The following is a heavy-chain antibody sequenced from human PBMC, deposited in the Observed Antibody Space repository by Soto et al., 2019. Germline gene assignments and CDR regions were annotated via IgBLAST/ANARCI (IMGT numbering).Heavy chain of an antibody. CDR3: VRDLGRYFRSGYMDL. CDR2: INEDSTYI. J-gene: IGHJ6*03. CDR1: GFAFNTYS. D-gene: IGHD3-9*01. Sequence: EVQLVESGGGLVKPGGSLRLSCTASGFAFNTYSMNWVRQAPGKGLEWVSSINEDSTYIYYADSLRGRITVSRDNAQDSLFLQMNSLRPDETAVYYCVRDLGRYFRSGYMDLWGDGATVTVS. V-gene: IGHV3-21*02.